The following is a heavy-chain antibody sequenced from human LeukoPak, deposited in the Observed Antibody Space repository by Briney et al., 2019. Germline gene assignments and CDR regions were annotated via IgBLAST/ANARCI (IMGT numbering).Heavy chain of an antibody. Sequence: GGSLRLSCAASGFTFSSYAVTWVRQAPGKGLEWVSAISGSGGSTYYADSVKGRFTISRDNSKNTLYLQMKSLRAEDTAVYYCAMASSTSSGWFDPWGQGTPVTVSS. CDR3: AMASSTSSGWFDP. D-gene: IGHD2-2*01. CDR2: ISGSGGST. CDR1: GFTFSSYA. V-gene: IGHV3-23*01. J-gene: IGHJ5*02.